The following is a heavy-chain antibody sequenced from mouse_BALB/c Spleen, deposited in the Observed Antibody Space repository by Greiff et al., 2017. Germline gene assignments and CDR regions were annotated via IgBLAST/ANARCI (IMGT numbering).Heavy chain of an antibody. Sequence: EVQLQQSGPGLVKPSQSLSLTCSVTGYSITSGYYWNWIRQFPGNKLEWMGYISYDGSNNYNPSLKNRISITRDTSKNQFFLKLNSVTTEDTATYYCAREGAYYRYDDYAMDYWGQGTSVTVSS. CDR2: ISYDGSN. V-gene: IGHV3-6*02. J-gene: IGHJ4*01. D-gene: IGHD2-14*01. CDR3: AREGAYYRYDDYAMDY. CDR1: GYSITSGYY.